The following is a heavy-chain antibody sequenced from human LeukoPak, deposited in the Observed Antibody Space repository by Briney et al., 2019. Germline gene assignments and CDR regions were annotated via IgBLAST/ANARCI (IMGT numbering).Heavy chain of an antibody. CDR2: ISSSSSYI. D-gene: IGHD6-19*01. Sequence: GGSLRLSCAASGFTFRSYSMNWVRQAPGKGLEWVSSISSSSSYIYYADSVKGRFTISRDNAKNSLYLQMNSLRAEDTAVYYCARVPSIAVAGTGFDYWGQGTLVTVSS. CDR3: ARVPSIAVAGTGFDY. CDR1: GFTFRSYS. V-gene: IGHV3-21*01. J-gene: IGHJ4*02.